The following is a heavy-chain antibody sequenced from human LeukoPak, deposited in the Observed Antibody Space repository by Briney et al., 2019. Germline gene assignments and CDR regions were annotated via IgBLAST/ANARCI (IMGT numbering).Heavy chain of an antibody. J-gene: IGHJ4*02. V-gene: IGHV1-8*03. CDR1: GYTFTSYD. D-gene: IGHD6-6*01. Sequence: GASVKVSCKASGYTFTSYDINWVRQATGQGLEWMGWMNPNSGNTGYAQKFQGRVTTTRNTSISTAYMELSSLRSEDTAVYYCARDGLSGIAARTYFDYWGQGTLVTVSS. CDR2: MNPNSGNT. CDR3: ARDGLSGIAARTYFDY.